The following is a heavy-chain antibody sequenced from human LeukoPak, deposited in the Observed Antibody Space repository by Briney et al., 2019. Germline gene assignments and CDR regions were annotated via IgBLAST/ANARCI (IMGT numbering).Heavy chain of an antibody. CDR1: RFTFVSYA. J-gene: IGHJ4*02. Sequence: GGSLRLSCATSRFTFVSYAMTWVRQAPGKGLEWVSAINGGGDTTYYADSVKGRFTVSRDRSTNTLFLQMSSLRAEDSGMYYCAKALDTYGYMRFDYWGQGTLVTVSS. D-gene: IGHD5-24*01. CDR2: INGGGDTT. V-gene: IGHV3-23*01. CDR3: AKALDTYGYMRFDY.